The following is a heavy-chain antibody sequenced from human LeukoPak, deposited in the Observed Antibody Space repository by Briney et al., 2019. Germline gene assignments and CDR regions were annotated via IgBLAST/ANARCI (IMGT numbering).Heavy chain of an antibody. V-gene: IGHV4-30-4*08. CDR1: GGSISSGDYY. CDR2: IYYSGST. J-gene: IGHJ4*02. D-gene: IGHD2-2*01. Sequence: TLCLTCTVSGGSISSGDYYWSWIRQPPGKGLEWIGYIYYSGSTYYNPSLKSRVTISVDTSKNQFSLKLSSVTAADTAVYYCAREGCSSTSCLDYWGQGTLVTVSS. CDR3: AREGCSSTSCLDY.